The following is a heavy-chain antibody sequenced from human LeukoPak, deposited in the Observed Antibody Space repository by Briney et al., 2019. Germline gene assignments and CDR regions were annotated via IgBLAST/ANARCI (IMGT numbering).Heavy chain of an antibody. J-gene: IGHJ4*02. CDR2: TRNKTKRYTT. V-gene: IGHV3-72*01. Sequence: PGGSLRLSCAASGFTFSNYYMDWVRQAPGKGLEWVGRTRNKTKRYTTEYAASVKGRFTISRDDSKNSLYLQMNSLKTEDTAVYYCAKDRGIISDYWGQGTLVTVSS. CDR3: AKDRGIISDY. CDR1: GFTFSNYY. D-gene: IGHD3-10*01.